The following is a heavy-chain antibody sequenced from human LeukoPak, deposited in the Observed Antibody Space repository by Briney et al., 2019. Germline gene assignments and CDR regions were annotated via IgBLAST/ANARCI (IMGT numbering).Heavy chain of an antibody. CDR2: VSTDSGNS. CDR3: ARGVSRGVDY. Sequence: ASVKVSCKASGYTFTNYDINWVRQATGQGLEWLGWVSTDSGNSDSAQRFQGRITLTRDTSISTVFLELRNLRSDDTAVYYCARGVSRGVDYWGQGTLVTVSS. J-gene: IGHJ4*02. D-gene: IGHD3-16*01. CDR1: GYTFTNYD. V-gene: IGHV1-8*02.